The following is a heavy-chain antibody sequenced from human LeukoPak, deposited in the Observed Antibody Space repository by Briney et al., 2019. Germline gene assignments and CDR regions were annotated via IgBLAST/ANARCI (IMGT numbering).Heavy chain of an antibody. CDR2: IRGRGSNT. Sequence: GGSLRLACAASGFTFSTYAMSWVRQPPGRWLEWVASIRGRGSNTYYAASVKGRFTISRHNSKNTLYLQMNSLRAEDTALYYCANRPGFSCGYPDYWGQGTLVTVSS. CDR1: GFTFSTYA. J-gene: IGHJ4*02. V-gene: IGHV3-23*01. D-gene: IGHD5-18*01. CDR3: ANRPGFSCGYPDY.